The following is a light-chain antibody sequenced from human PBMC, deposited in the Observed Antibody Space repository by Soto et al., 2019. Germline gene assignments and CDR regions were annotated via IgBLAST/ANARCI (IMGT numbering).Light chain of an antibody. CDR3: SSHTSSSTLI. CDR1: SSDVGGYNY. J-gene: IGLJ2*01. Sequence: QSALTQPPSASGSPGQSVTISCTGTSSDVGGYNYVSWYQQHPGKAPQLIIYEVTDRPSGVSDRFSGSKSGNTASLTISGLQAEDEADYYCSSHTSSSTLIFGGGTKLTVL. V-gene: IGLV2-14*01. CDR2: EVT.